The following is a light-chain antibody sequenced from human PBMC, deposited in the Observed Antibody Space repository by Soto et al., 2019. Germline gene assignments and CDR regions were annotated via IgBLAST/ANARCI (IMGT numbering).Light chain of an antibody. CDR3: SSYSGTNYHYV. CDR1: SSDAGGYNY. V-gene: IGLV2-8*01. Sequence: QSVLAHPPSASGSFGQSVTISCTGTSSDAGGYNYVSWYQQHPGKAPKLMIYEVSERPSGVPDRFSGSKSGNTASLTVSGLQADDEADYYCSSYSGTNYHYVFGTGTKVTVL. CDR2: EVS. J-gene: IGLJ1*01.